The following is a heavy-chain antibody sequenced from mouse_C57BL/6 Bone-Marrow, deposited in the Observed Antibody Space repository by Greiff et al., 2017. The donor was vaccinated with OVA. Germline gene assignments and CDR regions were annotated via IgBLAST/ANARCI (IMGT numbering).Heavy chain of an antibody. V-gene: IGHV2-5*01. D-gene: IGHD2-5*01. CDR3: AKTGYSNSDYFDY. Sequence: VQLQQSGPGLVQPSQSLSITCTVSGFSLTSYGVHWVRQSPGKGLEWLGVIWRGGSTDYNAAFMSRLSITKDNSKSHVIFKMNSLQADDTAIYYCAKTGYSNSDYFDYWGQGTTLTVSS. J-gene: IGHJ2*01. CDR2: IWRGGST. CDR1: GFSLTSYG.